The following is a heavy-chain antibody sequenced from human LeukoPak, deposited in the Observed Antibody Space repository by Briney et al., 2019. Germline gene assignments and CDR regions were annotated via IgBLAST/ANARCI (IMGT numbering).Heavy chain of an antibody. Sequence: SETLSLTCAVYGGSFSGYNWSWIRQPPGKGLEWIGEINHSGSTNYNPSLKSRVTISVDTSKNQFSLKLSSVTAADTAVYYCARRRWLLFFFDYWGQGTLVTVSS. CDR3: ARRRWLLFFFDY. V-gene: IGHV4-34*01. D-gene: IGHD3-3*01. CDR1: GGSFSGYN. CDR2: INHSGST. J-gene: IGHJ4*02.